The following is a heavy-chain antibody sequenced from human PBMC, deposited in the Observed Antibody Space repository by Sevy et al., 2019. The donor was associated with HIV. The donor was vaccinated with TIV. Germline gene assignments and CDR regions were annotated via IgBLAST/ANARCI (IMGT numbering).Heavy chain of an antibody. CDR2: ISGGSSTI. Sequence: GGSLRLSCAASGFTFSAYPMTWVRHAPGRGLEWVTVISGGSSTIYYADSVKGRFTISRDNSKNTLYLQMNSLRVEDTAVYYCARKYSSGWNPLDYWGQGTLVTVSS. D-gene: IGHD6-19*01. V-gene: IGHV3-23*01. J-gene: IGHJ4*02. CDR3: ARKYSSGWNPLDY. CDR1: GFTFSAYP.